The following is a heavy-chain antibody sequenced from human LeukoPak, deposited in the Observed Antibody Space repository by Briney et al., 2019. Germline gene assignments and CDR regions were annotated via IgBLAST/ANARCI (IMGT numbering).Heavy chain of an antibody. CDR3: AGYGAFDI. V-gene: IGHV4-39*01. Sequence: PSETLSLTCTVSGGSISSSSYYWGWIRQPPGKGLEWIGSIYYSGSTYCNPSLKSRVTISVDTSKNQFSLKLSSMTAADTAVYYCAGYGAFDIWGQGTMVTVSS. D-gene: IGHD5-18*01. J-gene: IGHJ3*02. CDR1: GGSISSSSYY. CDR2: IYYSGST.